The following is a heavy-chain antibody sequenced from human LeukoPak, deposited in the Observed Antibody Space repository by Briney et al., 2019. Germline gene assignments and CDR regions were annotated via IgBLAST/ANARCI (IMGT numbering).Heavy chain of an antibody. Sequence: GGSLRLSCAASGFTFSSYSMNWVRQAPGKGLEWVSYISSSSSTIYYADSVKGRFTVSRDNAKNSLYLQMNSLRAEDTAVYYCAKKGSNSFDFWGQGTLVTVSS. CDR1: GFTFSSYS. CDR2: ISSSSSTI. CDR3: AKKGSNSFDF. J-gene: IGHJ4*02. D-gene: IGHD3/OR15-3a*01. V-gene: IGHV3-48*04.